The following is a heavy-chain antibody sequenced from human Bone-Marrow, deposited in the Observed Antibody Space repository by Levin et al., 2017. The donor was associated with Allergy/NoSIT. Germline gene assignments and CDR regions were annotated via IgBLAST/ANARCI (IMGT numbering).Heavy chain of an antibody. J-gene: IGHJ5*02. D-gene: IGHD7-27*01. CDR3: VRTSGS. V-gene: IGHV3-7*01. CDR1: GFTFNVYW. CDR2: LKEDGGET. Sequence: GGSLRLSCAGSGFTFNVYWMRWVRQAPGKGLEWVANLKEDGGETFYADSVKGRFTVSRDTAKTSLYLQMNSLRVEDTAVYYCVRTSGSWGQGTLVTVSS.